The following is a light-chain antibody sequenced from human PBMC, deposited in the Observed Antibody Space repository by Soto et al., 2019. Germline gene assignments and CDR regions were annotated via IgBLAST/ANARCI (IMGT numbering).Light chain of an antibody. CDR3: TSFTSTNIWV. J-gene: IGLJ3*02. CDR1: RSDIGVYNY. Sequence: SALTQPASVSGSPGQSITISCTGTRSDIGVYNYVSWYQQHPGKAPKLVICEVSNRPSGVSSRFSGSKSGNTASLTISGLRAEDEADYYCTSFTSTNIWVFGGGNKLTVL. V-gene: IGLV2-14*01. CDR2: EVS.